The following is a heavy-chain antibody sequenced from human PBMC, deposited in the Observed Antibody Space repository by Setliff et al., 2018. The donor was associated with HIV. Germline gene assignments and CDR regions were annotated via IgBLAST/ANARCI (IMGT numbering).Heavy chain of an antibody. CDR2: ISPDGSAT. D-gene: IGHD2-15*01. J-gene: IGHJ4*02. Sequence: GGSLRLSCAASGFTFSSAWMGWVRQAPAKGLEWVANISPDGSATYYVDSVKGRFTISRDNAKNSLYLQLNSLRAEDTAVYSCARARGGNSEWSYWGQGTLVTVSS. CDR3: ARARGGNSEWSY. CDR1: GFTFSSAW. V-gene: IGHV3-7*01.